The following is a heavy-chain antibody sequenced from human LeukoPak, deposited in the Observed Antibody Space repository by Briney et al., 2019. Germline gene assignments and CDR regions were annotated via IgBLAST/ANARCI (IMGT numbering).Heavy chain of an antibody. V-gene: IGHV3-49*04. CDR2: IRTKGSGGTT. D-gene: IGHD2-15*01. J-gene: IGHJ4*02. CDR3: SRWFCIGDICRVLDY. Sequence: GGSLRLSCSASGFTFGDYAMSWVRQTPGNGLEWLGFIRTKGSGGTTEYAASVKGRVTISRDDSKSIAYLQMNSLKTEDTAVYYCSRWFCIGDICRVLDYWGQGTLVTVSS. CDR1: GFTFGDYA.